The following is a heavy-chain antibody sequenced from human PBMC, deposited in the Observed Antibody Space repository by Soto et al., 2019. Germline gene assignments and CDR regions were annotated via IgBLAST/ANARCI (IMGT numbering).Heavy chain of an antibody. CDR1: GFTFNNYA. CDR3: ARGLSDYVWGSYRDYFDS. Sequence: GGSLRLSCAASGFTFNNYAMHWVRQTPGKGLEWVAVVSYDGNSQYYAESVKGRSTISRDNSKNTLYLQMNSLRAEDAAVYYCARGLSDYVWGSYRDYFDSWGQGTLVTAPQ. D-gene: IGHD3-16*02. CDR2: VSYDGNSQ. V-gene: IGHV3-30*04. J-gene: IGHJ4*02.